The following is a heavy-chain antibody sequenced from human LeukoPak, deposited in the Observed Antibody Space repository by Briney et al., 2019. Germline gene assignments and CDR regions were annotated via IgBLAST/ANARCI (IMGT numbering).Heavy chain of an antibody. V-gene: IGHV3-30*18. Sequence: PGGSLRLSSAASRFTFSTYGMYWVRQAPGKGLEWVAVISYDGSNKYYADSVKGRFTISRDNSKNTLYLQMNSLRAEDTADYYCAKEGGGSYYVDYYYGMDVWGQGTTVTVSS. CDR2: ISYDGSNK. D-gene: IGHD1-26*01. CDR3: AKEGGGSYYVDYYYGMDV. J-gene: IGHJ6*02. CDR1: RFTFSTYG.